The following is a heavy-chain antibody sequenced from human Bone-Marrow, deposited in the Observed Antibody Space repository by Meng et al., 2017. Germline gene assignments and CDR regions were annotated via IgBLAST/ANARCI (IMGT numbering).Heavy chain of an antibody. V-gene: IGHV4-30-2*01. CDR3: ARGDGYNRYFDY. CDR1: GGSISSANYP. Sequence: QLQLQESGSGLVKPSQTLSLTCAVSGGSISSANYPWSWIRQPPGKGLESIGYIYHSGTAYYNPSLESRVTISVDRSKNQFSLKLSSVTAADTAVYYCARGDGYNRYFDYWGQGTLVTVSS. D-gene: IGHD5-24*01. CDR2: IYHSGTA. J-gene: IGHJ4*02.